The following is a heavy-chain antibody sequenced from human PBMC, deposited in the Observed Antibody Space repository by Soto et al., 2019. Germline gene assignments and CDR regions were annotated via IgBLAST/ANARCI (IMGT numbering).Heavy chain of an antibody. V-gene: IGHV3-23*01. CDR3: AKRDWNDAGDAFDV. CDR1: GFMFDNYA. J-gene: IGHJ3*01. Sequence: EVQLLESGGGFVQPGGSLRLSCAASGFMFDNYAMSWVRQAPGKGLEWVSCIRDSGATIYYADSVKGRFTLSRDNSKHTLYLQMNSLRAEDTAVYYCAKRDWNDAGDAFDVWGQGTMVTVSS. CDR2: IRDSGATI. D-gene: IGHD1-1*01.